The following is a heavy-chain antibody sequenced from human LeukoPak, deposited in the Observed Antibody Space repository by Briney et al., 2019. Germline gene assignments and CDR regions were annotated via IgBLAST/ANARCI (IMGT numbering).Heavy chain of an antibody. J-gene: IGHJ4*02. CDR3: ARDLQAGRRELDY. Sequence: ASVKVSCKASGGTFSSYAISWVRQAPGQGLEWMGRIIPIFGTANYAQKFQGRVTITTDESTSTAYMGLSSLRSEDTAVYYCARDLQAGRRELDYWGQGTLVTVSS. V-gene: IGHV1-69*05. CDR2: IIPIFGTA. CDR1: GGTFSSYA.